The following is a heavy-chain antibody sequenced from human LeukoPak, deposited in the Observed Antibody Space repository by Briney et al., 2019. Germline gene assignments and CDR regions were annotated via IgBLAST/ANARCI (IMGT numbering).Heavy chain of an antibody. CDR2: IYYSGST. J-gene: IGHJ4*02. V-gene: IGHV4-39*01. D-gene: IGHD2-2*01. Sequence: SGTLSLTCTVSGGSISSSSYYWGWIRQPPGKGLEWIGNIYYSGSTYYNPSLKSRVTISVDTSKNQFSLRLSSVTAADTAVYYCARGRFCSNTSCYADYWGQGTLVTVSS. CDR1: GGSISSSSYY. CDR3: ARGRFCSNTSCYADY.